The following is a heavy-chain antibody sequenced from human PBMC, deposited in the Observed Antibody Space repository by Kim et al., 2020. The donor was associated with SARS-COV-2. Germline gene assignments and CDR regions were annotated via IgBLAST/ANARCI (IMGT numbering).Heavy chain of an antibody. CDR3: ARGGYCSSPSCYFYYY. Sequence: GGSLRLSCAASGFDFGTHSMNWVRQAPGKGLEWVSSIGGSTNYIYYADSVKGRFTISRDNAKNSLFLQMNSLRAEDTAVYYCARGGYCSSPSCYFYYY. CDR1: GFDFGTHS. CDR2: IGGSTNYI. J-gene: IGHJ6*01. V-gene: IGHV3-21*01. D-gene: IGHD2-2*01.